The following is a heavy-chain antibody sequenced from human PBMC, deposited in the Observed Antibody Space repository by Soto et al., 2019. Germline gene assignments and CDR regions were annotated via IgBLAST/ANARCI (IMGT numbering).Heavy chain of an antibody. J-gene: IGHJ4*02. CDR1: GGSISSYY. V-gene: IGHV4-59*01. D-gene: IGHD5-18*01. CDR2: IYYSGST. Sequence: PSETLSLTCTVSGGSISSYYWSWIRQPPGKGLEWIGYIYYSGSTNYNPSLKSRVTISVDTSKNQFSLKLSSVTAADTAVYYCARVRTVDTAMTMSHYFDYWGQGTLVTVSS. CDR3: ARVRTVDTAMTMSHYFDY.